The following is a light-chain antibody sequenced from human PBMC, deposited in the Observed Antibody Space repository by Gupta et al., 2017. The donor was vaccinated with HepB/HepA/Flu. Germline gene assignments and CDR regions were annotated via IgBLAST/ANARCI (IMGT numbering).Light chain of an antibody. CDR3: GAWDDSLNGFYV. V-gene: IGLV1-44*01. CDR1: ISNIGTNN. CDR2: IND. Sequence: QSVLTQLPSVSGTPGQRVTTACSGSISNIGTNNVNWYKQVPGMAPKLIISINDQRPSGVPDRFSGSKSGTSASLAISGLQSDDEADYYCGAWDDSLNGFYVFGTGTQVTV. J-gene: IGLJ1*01.